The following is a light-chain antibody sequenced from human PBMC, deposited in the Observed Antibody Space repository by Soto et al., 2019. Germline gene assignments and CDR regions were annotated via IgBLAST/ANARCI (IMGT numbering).Light chain of an antibody. CDR3: QQYNSYSRT. CDR1: QSISSW. Sequence: DIQMTQSPSTLSASVGDRVTITCRASQSISSWLAWYQQKPGKAPKLLIYDASSLESGVPSRFSGSGSGPEFTLTISSLQPDDFATYYCQQYNSYSRTSGQGTKVDIK. J-gene: IGKJ1*01. V-gene: IGKV1-5*01. CDR2: DAS.